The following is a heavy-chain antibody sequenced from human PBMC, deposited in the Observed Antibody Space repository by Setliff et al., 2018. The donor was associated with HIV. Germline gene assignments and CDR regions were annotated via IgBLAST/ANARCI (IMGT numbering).Heavy chain of an antibody. D-gene: IGHD2-15*01. CDR2: ISSSGTT. CDR1: DDSFSNYD. J-gene: IGHJ4*02. Sequence: PSETLSLTCVVSDDSFSNYDWTWIRQPPGKALEWIGYISSSGTTNYNPSLRSRVTISIETSNTRFSLWLRSVTAADTATYFCARLGRAIDDGGPSLRLDFWGQGMLVTVSS. CDR3: ARLGRAIDDGGPSLRLDF. V-gene: IGHV4-4*09.